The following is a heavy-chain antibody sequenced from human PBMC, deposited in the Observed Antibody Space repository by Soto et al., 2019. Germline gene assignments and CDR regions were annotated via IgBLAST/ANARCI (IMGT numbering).Heavy chain of an antibody. J-gene: IGHJ2*01. CDR1: GFDFSNYW. V-gene: IGHV3-7*01. D-gene: IGHD2-21*01. CDR3: ARAVADSREQMLFGYFYFDL. Sequence: EVQLVQSGGGLVQPGESLGLSCAASGFDFSNYWMSWVRQAPGKGLEWVANIKQDGTEKYYGDSVKGRFTISRDNAKNSLNLQMNNLRVEDTAVYYCARAVADSREQMLFGYFYFDLWGRGTLVTVSS. CDR2: IKQDGTEK.